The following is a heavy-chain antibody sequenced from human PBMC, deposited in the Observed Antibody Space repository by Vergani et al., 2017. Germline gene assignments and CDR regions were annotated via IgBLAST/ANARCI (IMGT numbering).Heavy chain of an antibody. V-gene: IGHV1-46*03. Sequence: QVQLVQSGAEVKKPGAPVKVSCKASGYTFTSYYMHWVRQAPGQGLEWMGIINPSGGSTSYAQKFQGRVTMTRYPSTSNVYIELSSLKSEDTAVYYCTRGWYYDSIAYWAYWGQGTLVTVSS. CDR1: GYTFTSYY. J-gene: IGHJ4*02. CDR3: TRGWYYDSIAYWAY. CDR2: INPSGGST. D-gene: IGHD3-22*01.